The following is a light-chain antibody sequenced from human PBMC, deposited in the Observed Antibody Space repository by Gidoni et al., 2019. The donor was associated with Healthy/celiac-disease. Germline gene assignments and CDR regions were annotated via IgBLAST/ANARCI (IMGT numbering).Light chain of an antibody. CDR3: CSYAGSSTFVV. Sequence: QSALTQPRSVSGSPGQSVTISCTGTSGDVGGYSFVSWYQQRPGLAPKLILFDVTTRPSGVPDRFSGSKSGNTASLTISGLQTDDEADYYCCSYAGSSTFVVFGGGTKLTVL. CDR1: SGDVGGYSF. J-gene: IGLJ2*01. V-gene: IGLV2-11*01. CDR2: DVT.